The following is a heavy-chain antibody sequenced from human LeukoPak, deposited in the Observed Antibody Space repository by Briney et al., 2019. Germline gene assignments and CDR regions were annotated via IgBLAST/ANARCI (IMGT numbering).Heavy chain of an antibody. CDR2: INHSGST. J-gene: IGHJ4*02. CDR1: GGSISISSYY. CDR3: ARGSGWSDY. D-gene: IGHD6-13*01. V-gene: IGHV4-39*07. Sequence: PSETLSLTCTVSGGSISISSYYWGWIRQRPGKGLEWIGEINHSGSTNYNPSLKSRVTLTVDTSKNQLSLKLTFVTAADTAVYYCARGSGWSDYWGQGTLVTVSS.